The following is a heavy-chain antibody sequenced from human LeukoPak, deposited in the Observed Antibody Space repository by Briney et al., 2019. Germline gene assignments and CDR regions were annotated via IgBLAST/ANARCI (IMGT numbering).Heavy chain of an antibody. CDR2: ISYDGSNK. V-gene: IGHV3-30*04. D-gene: IGHD4-17*01. Sequence: GGSLRLSCAASGFTFSSYAMHWVRQAPGKGLEWVAVISYDGSNKYYADSVKGRFTISRDNSKNTLYLQMNSLRAEDTAVYYCAKGVDYGVHDAFDIWGQGTMVTVSS. CDR3: AKGVDYGVHDAFDI. J-gene: IGHJ3*02. CDR1: GFTFSSYA.